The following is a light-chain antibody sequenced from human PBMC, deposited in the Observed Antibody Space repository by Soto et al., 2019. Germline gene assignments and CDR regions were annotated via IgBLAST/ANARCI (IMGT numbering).Light chain of an antibody. V-gene: IGKV3-15*01. Sequence: EIVMTQSPATLSVSPGERVTLSCRASQSVSGNLAWYQQKPGQAPRLLIYGASTRATGFPARFSGSGSGTEFTITISSLQSEDFAVYYCQQYNNWLFTFGGGTRVEIK. CDR3: QQYNNWLFT. J-gene: IGKJ4*01. CDR1: QSVSGN. CDR2: GAS.